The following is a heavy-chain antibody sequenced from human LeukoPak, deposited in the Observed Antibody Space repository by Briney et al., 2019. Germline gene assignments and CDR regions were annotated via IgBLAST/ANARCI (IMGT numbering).Heavy chain of an antibody. CDR1: GYTFTGYY. D-gene: IGHD4-17*01. CDR3: ARGDSYGDLDY. CDR2: FNPNSGGT. V-gene: IGHV1-2*02. Sequence: GASVKVSFKASGYTFTGYYIHWVRQAPGQGLEWMGWFNPNSGGTNFAQKFQGKVTMTRDTSISTAYMELSRLTSDDTAVYYCARGDSYGDLDYWGQGTLVTVSS. J-gene: IGHJ4*02.